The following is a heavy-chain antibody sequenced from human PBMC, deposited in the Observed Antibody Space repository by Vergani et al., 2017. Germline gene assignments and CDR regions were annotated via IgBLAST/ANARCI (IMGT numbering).Heavy chain of an antibody. J-gene: IGHJ4*02. V-gene: IGHV4-34*01. CDR3: ARARYYCSSTSCSGGGFDY. D-gene: IGHD2-2*01. CDR2: INHSGST. Sequence: QVQLQQWGAGLLKPSETLSLTCAVYGGSFSGYYWSWIRQPPGKGLEWIGEINHSGSTNYNPSLKSRVTISVDTSKNQFSLKLSSVTAADTAVYYCARARYYCSSTSCSGGGFDYWGQGTLVTVSS. CDR1: GGSFSGYY.